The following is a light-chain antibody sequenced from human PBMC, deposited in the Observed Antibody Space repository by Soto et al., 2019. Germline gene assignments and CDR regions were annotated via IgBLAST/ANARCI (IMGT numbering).Light chain of an antibody. CDR2: AS. CDR3: QHYGTSAL. Sequence: EIVLTQSPGTLSFSPGERATLACRASQSVSDSYLAWYQQKPCQAPRLLIYASSRATGIPDRFSGSGSGTDFTLTISRLEPEDFAVYYCQHYGTSALFGPGTKVAIQ. J-gene: IGKJ3*01. V-gene: IGKV3-20*01. CDR1: QSVSDSY.